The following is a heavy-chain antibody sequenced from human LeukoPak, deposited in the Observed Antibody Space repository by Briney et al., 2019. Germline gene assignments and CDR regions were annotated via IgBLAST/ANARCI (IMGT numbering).Heavy chain of an antibody. D-gene: IGHD2-21*02. CDR3: ARDSDWAFDY. V-gene: IGHV3-20*04. CDR2: INWNGGST. Sequence: RSGGSLRLSCAASGFTFDDYGMSWVRQAPGKGLEWVSGINWNGGSTGYADSVKGRFTFSRDNSKNTVYLQMNSLRPEDTAIYYCARDSDWAFDYWGQGTLVTVSS. CDR1: GFTFDDYG. J-gene: IGHJ4*02.